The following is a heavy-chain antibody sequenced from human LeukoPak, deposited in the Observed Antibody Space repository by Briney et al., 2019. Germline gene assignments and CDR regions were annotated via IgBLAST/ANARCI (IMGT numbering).Heavy chain of an antibody. J-gene: IGHJ4*02. CDR3: ARHLPISSGGRTAYYDY. CDR1: GYSFTSHW. Sequence: GDSLKISCKGSGYSFTSHWIGWVRQMPGKGLEWMGIIFPGDSDTKYSPAFQGQVTISADKSINTAYLQWSSLKASDTAMYYCARHLPISSGGRTAYYDYWGQGTLVTVSS. CDR2: IFPGDSDT. V-gene: IGHV5-51*01. D-gene: IGHD2-15*01.